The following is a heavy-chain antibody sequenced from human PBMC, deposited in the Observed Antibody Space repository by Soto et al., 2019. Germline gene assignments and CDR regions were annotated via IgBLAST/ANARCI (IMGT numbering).Heavy chain of an antibody. V-gene: IGHV1-46*01. Sequence: QVQLMQSGAEVKKPGASVKVSCKASGYTFTHYYIHWVRQAPGQGLEWMGMINPSGGSTDYAQKFQGRVTMTTDTSTTTVYMELSSLRSDDTAVYYCARPPFPGCINGVCYPCDHWGQGTLVTVSS. CDR2: INPSGGST. CDR1: GYTFTHYY. J-gene: IGHJ4*02. D-gene: IGHD2-8*01. CDR3: ARPPFPGCINGVCYPCDH.